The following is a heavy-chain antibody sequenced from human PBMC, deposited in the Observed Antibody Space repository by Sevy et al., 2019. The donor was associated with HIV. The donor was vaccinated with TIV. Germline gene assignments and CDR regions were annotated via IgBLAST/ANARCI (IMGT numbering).Heavy chain of an antibody. Sequence: GGSLRLSCAASGFTFSSYWMHWVRQAPGKGLVWVSRINSDGSSTSYADSVKGRFTISRDNAKNTLYLQMNSLRAEDTAVYYCAREATYYDFWSGRLDYWGQRTLVTVSS. D-gene: IGHD3-3*01. CDR2: INSDGSST. V-gene: IGHV3-74*01. CDR1: GFTFSSYW. CDR3: AREATYYDFWSGRLDY. J-gene: IGHJ4*02.